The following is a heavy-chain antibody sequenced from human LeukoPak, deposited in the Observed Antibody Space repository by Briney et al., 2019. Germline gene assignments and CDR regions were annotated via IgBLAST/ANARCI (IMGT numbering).Heavy chain of an antibody. V-gene: IGHV1-69-2*01. CDR3: ATYFWSGYYPSRALRASDY. D-gene: IGHD3-3*01. J-gene: IGHJ4*02. CDR2: VDPEDGET. Sequence: GASVKVSCKASGYTFTDYYMHWVQQAPGKGLEWMGRVDPEDGETIYAEKFQGRVTITADTSTDTAYMELSSLRSEDTAVYYCATYFWSGYYPSRALRASDYWGQGTLVTVSS. CDR1: GYTFTDYY.